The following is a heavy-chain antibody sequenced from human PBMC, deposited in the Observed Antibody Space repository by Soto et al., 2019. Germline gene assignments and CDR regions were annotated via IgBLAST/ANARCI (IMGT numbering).Heavy chain of an antibody. D-gene: IGHD3-10*01. CDR3: ARGPPGGWFGELLSLDI. CDR1: GGSISSYY. Sequence: SETLSLTCTVSGGSISSYYWSWIRQPPGKGLEWIGYIYYSGSTNYNPSLKSRVTISVDTSKNQFSLKLSSVTAADTAVYYCARGPPGGWFGELLSLDIWGQGTMVTVSS. V-gene: IGHV4-59*01. CDR2: IYYSGST. J-gene: IGHJ3*02.